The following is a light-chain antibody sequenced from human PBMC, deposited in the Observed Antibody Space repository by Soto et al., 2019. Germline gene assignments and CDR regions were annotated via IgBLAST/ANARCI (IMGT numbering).Light chain of an antibody. J-gene: IGKJ1*01. CDR3: QYPRCT. V-gene: IGKV1-5*01. Sequence: DIQLTQSPSTLSASIGDRVTITCRASQSINRWLAWYQQNPGKAPKLLIYDASSLERGVPSRFSGSGSGTDFTLTLSILQLDDFAAYYYQYPRCTFGQGTKVDIK. CDR2: DAS. CDR1: QSINRW.